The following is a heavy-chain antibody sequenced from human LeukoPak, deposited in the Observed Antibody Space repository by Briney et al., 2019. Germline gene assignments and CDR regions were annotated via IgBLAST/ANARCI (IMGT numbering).Heavy chain of an antibody. V-gene: IGHV4-39*07. CDR1: GGSIISNNYY. CDR3: AAYYYVAAYFDY. J-gene: IGHJ4*02. CDR2: IYYSGGT. D-gene: IGHD3-10*02. Sequence: ASETLSLTCTVSGGSIISNNYYWGWIRQPPGKGLEWIGSIYYSGGTHDNPSLKSRVTISVDTSKNQFSLKLSSVTAADTAVYYCAAYYYVAAYFDYWGQGTLVTVSS.